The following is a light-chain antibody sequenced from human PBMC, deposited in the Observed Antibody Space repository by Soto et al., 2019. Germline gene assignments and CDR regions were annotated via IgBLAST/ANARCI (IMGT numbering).Light chain of an antibody. CDR2: DVT. V-gene: IGLV2-8*01. Sequence: QSALTQPPSASGSPGQSVAISCTGTSSDIGGYNFVSWYQQHPGKAPKLMIYDVTKRPSGVPDRFSGSKSGNPATLIVSGLQAEDEAEFFCRSHGGSHHPLVFGPGTKLTVL. CDR1: SSDIGGYNF. J-gene: IGLJ1*01. CDR3: RSHGGSHHPLV.